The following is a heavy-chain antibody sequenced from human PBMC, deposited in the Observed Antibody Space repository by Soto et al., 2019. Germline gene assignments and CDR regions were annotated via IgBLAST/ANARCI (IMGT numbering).Heavy chain of an antibody. CDR3: ARGGYCSTISCYANFFYMDV. J-gene: IGHJ6*03. CDR2: VSGSGGGT. D-gene: IGHD2-2*01. CDR1: GFTFKSYA. V-gene: IGHV3-23*01. Sequence: GGSLRLSCAASGFTFKSYAMTWVSQAPGKGLEWVSSVSGSGGGTYYADSVKGRFTISRDNPKNTLYLQMNSLRAEDTAVYYCARGGYCSTISCYANFFYMDVWGKGTSVTVSS.